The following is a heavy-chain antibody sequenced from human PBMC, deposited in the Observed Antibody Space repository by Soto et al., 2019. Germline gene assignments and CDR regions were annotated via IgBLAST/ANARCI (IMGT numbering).Heavy chain of an antibody. CDR2: ISAYNGNT. Sequence: QVQLVQSGAEVKKPGASVKVSCKASGYTFTSYGISWVRQAPGQGLEWMGWISAYNGNTNYAQKPQGRVTMTTDTPKSTAYMERRSLRSDDTAVYYCARDKGDGSGSYYGYWGQGALVTVSS. D-gene: IGHD3-10*01. J-gene: IGHJ4*02. CDR1: GYTFTSYG. CDR3: ARDKGDGSGSYYGY. V-gene: IGHV1-18*01.